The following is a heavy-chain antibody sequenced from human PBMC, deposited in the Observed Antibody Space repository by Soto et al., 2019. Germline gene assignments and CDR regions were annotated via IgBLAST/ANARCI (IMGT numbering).Heavy chain of an antibody. CDR3: AKGRHDFWSPYYFDY. CDR1: GFTFSSYG. D-gene: IGHD3-3*01. Sequence: PGGSLRLSCAASGFTFSSYGMSWVRQAPGKGLEWVSGISDSGDTTYYADSVKGRFTISRDNSKNALYLQMDSLRDEDTALYYCAKGRHDFWSPYYFDYWGQGTLVTVSS. V-gene: IGHV3-23*01. J-gene: IGHJ4*02. CDR2: ISDSGDTT.